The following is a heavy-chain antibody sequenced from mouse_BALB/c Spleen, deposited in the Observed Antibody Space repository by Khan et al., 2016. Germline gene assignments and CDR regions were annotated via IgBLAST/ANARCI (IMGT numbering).Heavy chain of an antibody. D-gene: IGHD2-1*01. Sequence: EVELVESGGGLVKPGGSLKLSCAASGFTFSSYAMSWVRQSPEKRLEWVAEISSGGSTYYPDSVKGRFTISRDNARNILNLQMSSLRSEDTAMYYCAREDYGNYGDYFDYWGQGTTLTVSS. CDR3: AREDYGNYGDYFDY. V-gene: IGHV5-6-5*01. J-gene: IGHJ2*01. CDR1: GFTFSSYA. CDR2: ISSGGST.